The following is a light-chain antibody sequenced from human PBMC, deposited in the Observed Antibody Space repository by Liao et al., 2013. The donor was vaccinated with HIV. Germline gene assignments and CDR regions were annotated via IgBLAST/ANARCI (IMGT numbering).Light chain of an antibody. Sequence: SYVLTQPPSMSVAPGKTATIICGGSSIGRRSVHWYQQRPGQAPVLVIYSDSARPSGIPERFSGSNSGNTATLTISRVEAGDEADYYCQVWDSSSDHYVFGTGTKVTVL. CDR3: QVWDSSSDHYV. J-gene: IGLJ1*01. CDR2: SDS. V-gene: IGLV3-21*01. CDR1: SIGRRS.